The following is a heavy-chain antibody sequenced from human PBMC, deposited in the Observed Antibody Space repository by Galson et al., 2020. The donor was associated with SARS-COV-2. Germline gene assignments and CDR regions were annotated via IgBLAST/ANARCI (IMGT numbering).Heavy chain of an antibody. CDR3: ARWFGVVIIPHYYYYMGV. J-gene: IGHJ6*03. CDR2: ISAYNGNT. V-gene: IGHV1-18*01. CDR1: GYTFTNYG. D-gene: IGHD3-3*01. Sequence: ASVKVSCKASGYTFTNYGISWVRQAPGQGLEWMGWISAYNGNTNYAQKLQGRVTMTTDTSTSTAYMELRSLRSDDTAVYYCARWFGVVIIPHYYYYMGVWGKGTTVTVSS.